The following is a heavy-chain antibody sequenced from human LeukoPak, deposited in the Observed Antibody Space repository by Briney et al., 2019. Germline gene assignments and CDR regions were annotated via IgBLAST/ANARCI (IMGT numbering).Heavy chain of an antibody. Sequence: GGSLRLSCAASGFTFTHYGMNWVRQAPGKGLEGVSGIRANGETTYYADSVRGRFTISRDNSKNTLYLQMNSLRAEDTAVYYCAKGKQQLVPYYFDYWGQGTLVTVSS. CDR3: AKGKQQLVPYYFDY. CDR2: IRANGETT. D-gene: IGHD6-13*01. J-gene: IGHJ4*02. V-gene: IGHV3-23*01. CDR1: GFTFTHYG.